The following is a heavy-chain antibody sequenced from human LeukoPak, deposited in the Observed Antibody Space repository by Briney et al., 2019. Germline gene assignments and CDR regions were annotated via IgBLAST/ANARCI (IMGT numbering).Heavy chain of an antibody. CDR1: GGSSSSSSYY. J-gene: IGHJ3*02. D-gene: IGHD3-10*01. V-gene: IGHV4-39*07. CDR2: IYYSGST. CDR3: ARVSMGLPSNAFDI. Sequence: SVTLSLTCTGSGGSSSSSSYYWGWLRQPPGKGREWIGSIYYSGSTNYNPSLKSRVTISVDKSKNQFSLKLSSVTAADTAVYYCARVSMGLPSNAFDIWGQGTMVTVSS.